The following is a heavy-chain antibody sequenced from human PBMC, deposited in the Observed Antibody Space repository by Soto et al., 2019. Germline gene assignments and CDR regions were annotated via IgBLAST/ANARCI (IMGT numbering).Heavy chain of an antibody. D-gene: IGHD3-10*01. CDR1: GFTFSNYI. V-gene: IGHV3-21*01. Sequence: EVQLLESGGGLVKSGGSLRLSCAASGFTFSNYIMNWVRQPPGQGLEWVASISGSSTYVYYADSLKGRIAISRDNAKNSLSLELNTLRVEDTAVYYCSRGGGYYYGSGTDAFDVWGQGTLVTVSS. CDR2: ISGSSTYV. J-gene: IGHJ3*01. CDR3: SRGGGYYYGSGTDAFDV.